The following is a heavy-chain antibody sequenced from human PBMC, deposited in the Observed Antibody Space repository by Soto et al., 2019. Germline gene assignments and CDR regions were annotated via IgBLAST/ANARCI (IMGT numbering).Heavy chain of an antibody. V-gene: IGHV3-30*18. J-gene: IGHJ4*02. Sequence: GGSLRLSCAASGFTFSSYGMHWVRQAPGKGLEWVAVISYDGSNKYYADSVKGRFTISRDNSKNTLYLQMNSLRAEDTAVYYCAKDYPYSVVVAGYYFDYWGQGTLVTVSS. CDR3: AKDYPYSVVVAGYYFDY. D-gene: IGHD2-15*01. CDR1: GFTFSSYG. CDR2: ISYDGSNK.